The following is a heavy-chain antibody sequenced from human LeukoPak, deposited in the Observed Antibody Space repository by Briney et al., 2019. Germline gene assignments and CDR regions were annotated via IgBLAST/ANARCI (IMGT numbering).Heavy chain of an antibody. D-gene: IGHD2-2*01. Sequence: GESLKISCQGSGYSFTSYWIGWVRQMPGKGLEWMGIIYPGDSDTRYSPSFQGQVTISADKSISTAYLQWSSLKASDTAMYYCARHGCSSTSCYDPYYYYYGMDVWGQGTTVTVSS. CDR3: ARHGCSSTSCYDPYYYYYGMDV. V-gene: IGHV5-51*01. CDR1: GYSFTSYW. CDR2: IYPGDSDT. J-gene: IGHJ6*02.